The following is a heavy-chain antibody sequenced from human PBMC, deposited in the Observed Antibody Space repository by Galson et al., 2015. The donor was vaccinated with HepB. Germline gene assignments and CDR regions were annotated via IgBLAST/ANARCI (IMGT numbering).Heavy chain of an antibody. D-gene: IGHD2-15*01. Sequence: SVKVSCKASGYTFTSYGISWVRQAPGQGLEWMGWISAYNGNTNYAQKLQGRVTMTTDTSTSTAYMELRSLRSDDTAVYYCARIKTRYCSGGSCYNYYGMDVWGQGTTVTVSS. V-gene: IGHV1-18*01. J-gene: IGHJ6*02. CDR3: ARIKTRYCSGGSCYNYYGMDV. CDR2: ISAYNGNT. CDR1: GYTFTSYG.